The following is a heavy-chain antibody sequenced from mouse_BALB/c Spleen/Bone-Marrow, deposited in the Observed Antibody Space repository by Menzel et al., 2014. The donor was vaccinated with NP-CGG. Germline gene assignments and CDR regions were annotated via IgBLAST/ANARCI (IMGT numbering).Heavy chain of an antibody. V-gene: IGHV14-3*02. Sequence: VQLQQSGAELVKPGASVKLSCTASGFNIKDTYMHWVKQGPEQGLEWIGRIDPANGNTKYDPKFQGKATITADTSSNTAYLQLSSLTSEDTAVYYCARWEYYAMDCWGQGTSVTVSS. J-gene: IGHJ4*01. CDR2: IDPANGNT. D-gene: IGHD4-1*01. CDR1: GFNIKDTY. CDR3: ARWEYYAMDC.